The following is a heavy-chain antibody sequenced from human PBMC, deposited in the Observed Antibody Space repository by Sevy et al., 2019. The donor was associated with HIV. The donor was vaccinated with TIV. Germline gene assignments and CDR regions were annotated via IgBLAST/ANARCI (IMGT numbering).Heavy chain of an antibody. CDR2: ISSSSSYI. D-gene: IGHD4-17*01. V-gene: IGHV3-21*01. J-gene: IGHJ3*02. CDR3: ARNDYGDYVAAFDI. CDR1: GFTFSSYS. Sequence: GGSLRLSCAASGFTFSSYSMNWVRQAPGKGLEWVSSISSSSSYIYYADSVKGRFTISRDNAKNSLYLQMNSLRAEDTAVYYCARNDYGDYVAAFDIWGQGTMVTVSS.